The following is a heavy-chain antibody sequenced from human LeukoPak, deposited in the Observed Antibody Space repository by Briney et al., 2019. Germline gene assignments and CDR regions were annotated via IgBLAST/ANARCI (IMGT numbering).Heavy chain of an antibody. J-gene: IGHJ5*02. CDR1: GGSISSDC. CDR2: IYYSGST. CDR3: ARDRGYCSGGSCYRWFDP. V-gene: IGHV4-59*01. Sequence: SETLSLTCTVSGGSISSDCWSWIRQPPGKGLEWIGYIYYSGSTNYNPSLKSRVTISVDTSKNQFSLKLSSVTAVDTAVYYCARDRGYCSGGSCYRWFDPWGQGTLVTVSS. D-gene: IGHD2-15*01.